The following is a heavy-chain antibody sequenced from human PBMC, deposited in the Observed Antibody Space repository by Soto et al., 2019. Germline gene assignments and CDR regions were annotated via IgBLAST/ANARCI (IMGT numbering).Heavy chain of an antibody. CDR1: GFTFSSYW. D-gene: IGHD1-26*01. CDR3: ARCLQDSGSYTALDY. Sequence: GGSLRLSCAASGFTFSSYWMHWVRQAPGKGLVWVSRINSDGSSTSYADSVKGRFTISRDNAKNTLYLQMNSLRAEDTAVYYCARCLQDSGSYTALDYWGQGTLVTVSS. CDR2: INSDGSST. V-gene: IGHV3-74*01. J-gene: IGHJ4*02.